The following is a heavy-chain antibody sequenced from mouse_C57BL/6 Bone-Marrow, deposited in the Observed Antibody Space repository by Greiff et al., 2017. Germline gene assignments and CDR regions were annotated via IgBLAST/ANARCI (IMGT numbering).Heavy chain of an antibody. CDR1: GYTFTNYW. J-gene: IGHJ4*01. CDR3: ARSRWDAMDY. V-gene: IGHV1-63*01. Sequence: VQLQQSGAELVRPGTSVKMSCKASGYTFTNYWIGWAKQRPGHGLEWIGDIYPGGGYTNYNEKFKGKATLTADKSSSTAYMQFSSLTSEDSAIYYCARSRWDAMDYWCQGTSVTVSS. CDR2: IYPGGGYT. D-gene: IGHD4-1*01.